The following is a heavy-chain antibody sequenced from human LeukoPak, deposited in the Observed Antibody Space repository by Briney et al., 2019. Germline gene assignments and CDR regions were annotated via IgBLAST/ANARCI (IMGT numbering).Heavy chain of an antibody. CDR2: INHSGST. J-gene: IGHJ4*02. CDR1: GGSFSGYY. Sequence: PSETLSLTCAVYGGSFSGYYWSWIRQPPGKGLEWIGEINHSGSTNYNPSLKSRVTISVDTSKNQFSLKLSSVTAADTAVYYCARGRLYYDYVWGSDFDYWGQGTLVTVSS. CDR3: ARGRLYYDYVWGSDFDY. V-gene: IGHV4-34*01. D-gene: IGHD3-16*01.